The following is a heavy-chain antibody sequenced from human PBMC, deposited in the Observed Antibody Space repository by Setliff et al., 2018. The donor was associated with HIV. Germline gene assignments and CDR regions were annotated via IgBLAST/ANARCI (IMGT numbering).Heavy chain of an antibody. CDR2: INRDGSEK. Sequence: PGGSLRLSCAASGFTFSTDWMSWVRQAPGKGLEWLANINRDGSEKYYADSMKGRFTISRDNAKNSLYLQMNSLRADDTAVYFCARPTNIDTLYYGSQTFYMYYYGLDVWGQGTTVTVSS. J-gene: IGHJ6*02. V-gene: IGHV3-7*02. CDR3: ARPTNIDTLYYGSQTFYMYYYGLDV. CDR1: GFTFSTDW. D-gene: IGHD1-26*01.